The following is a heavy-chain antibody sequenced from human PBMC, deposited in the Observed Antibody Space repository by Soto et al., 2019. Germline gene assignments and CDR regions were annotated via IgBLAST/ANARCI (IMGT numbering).Heavy chain of an antibody. CDR2: IYYSGST. V-gene: IGHV4-39*01. D-gene: IGHD6-19*01. J-gene: IGHJ4*02. CDR1: GGSISSSSYY. CDR3: ARLTPLCSSGWYYFDY. Sequence: SETLSLTCTVSGGSISSSSYYWGWIRQPPGKGLEWIGSIYYSGSTYYNPSLKSRVTISVDTSKNQFSLKLSSVTAADTAVYYCARLTPLCSSGWYYFDYWGQGTLVTVSS.